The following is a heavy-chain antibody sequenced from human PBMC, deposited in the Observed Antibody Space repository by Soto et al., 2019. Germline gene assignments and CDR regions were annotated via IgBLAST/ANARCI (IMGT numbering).Heavy chain of an antibody. V-gene: IGHV4-34*01. CDR2: INHSGST. CDR3: ASSRNILLWRG. CDR1: GGSFSGYY. J-gene: IGHJ4*02. D-gene: IGHD3-10*01. Sequence: SETLSLTCAVSGGSFSGYYWNWIRQSPGKGLEWIGEINHSGSTNYNPSLKSRVTISVDTSKNQFSLKLSSMTAADTAVYYCASSRNILLWRGWGQGTLVTVSS.